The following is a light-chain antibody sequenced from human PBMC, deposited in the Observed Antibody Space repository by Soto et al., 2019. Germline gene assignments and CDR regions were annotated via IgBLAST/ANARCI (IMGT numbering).Light chain of an antibody. Sequence: QSVLTQPASVSGSPGQSITISCTGTSSDVGGYNYVSWYQQHPGKAPKLMIYEVSNRPSGVSNRFSGSKSGNTASLTISGLQAEDEADYYCSSYTSSSTLLVFSGGTKLTVL. CDR2: EVS. V-gene: IGLV2-14*01. CDR1: SSDVGGYNY. CDR3: SSYTSSSTLLV. J-gene: IGLJ2*01.